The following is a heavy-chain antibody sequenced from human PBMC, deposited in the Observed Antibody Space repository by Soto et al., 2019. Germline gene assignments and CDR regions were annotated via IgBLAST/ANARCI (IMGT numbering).Heavy chain of an antibody. V-gene: IGHV3-23*01. CDR3: AKPLGYYDILTGYPPYDY. D-gene: IGHD3-9*01. CDR2: ISGSGGST. J-gene: IGHJ4*02. CDR1: GFTFSSYA. Sequence: GGSLRLSCAASGFTFSSYAMSWVRQAPGKGLEWVSAISGSGGSTYYADSVKGRFTISRNNSKNTLYLQMNSLRAEDTAVYYCAKPLGYYDILTGYPPYDYWGQGTLVTVSS.